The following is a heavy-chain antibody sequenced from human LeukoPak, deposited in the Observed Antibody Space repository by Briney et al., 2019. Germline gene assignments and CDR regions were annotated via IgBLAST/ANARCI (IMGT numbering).Heavy chain of an antibody. CDR3: ARHSIAVAGREGFDY. J-gene: IGHJ4*02. CDR2: IYYSGST. CDR1: GGSISSSSYY. Sequence: PSETLSLTCTVSGGSISSSSYYWGWIRQPPGKGLEWIGSIYYSGSTYYSPSLKSRVTISVDTSKNQFSLKLSSVTAADTAVYYCARHSIAVAGREGFDYWGQGTLVTVSS. D-gene: IGHD6-19*01. V-gene: IGHV4-39*01.